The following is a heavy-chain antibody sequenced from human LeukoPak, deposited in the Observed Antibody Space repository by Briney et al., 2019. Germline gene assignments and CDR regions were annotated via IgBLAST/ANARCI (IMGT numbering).Heavy chain of an antibody. D-gene: IGHD3-9*01. Sequence: ASVKVSCKASGYTFTSYYMHWVRQAPGQGLEWMGWINANSGGTQYAEKFQGRVTITRDTSISTVYMELTGLRSDDSAVYFCTREDFDILTGYSTRHWFDPWGQGTLVTVSS. CDR1: GYTFTSYY. J-gene: IGHJ5*02. CDR2: INANSGGT. CDR3: TREDFDILTGYSTRHWFDP. V-gene: IGHV1-2*02.